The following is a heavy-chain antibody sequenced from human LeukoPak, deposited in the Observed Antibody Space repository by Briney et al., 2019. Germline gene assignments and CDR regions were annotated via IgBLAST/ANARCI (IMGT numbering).Heavy chain of an antibody. J-gene: IGHJ5*02. CDR2: INPSGGST. Sequence: GASVKVSCKASGYTFTSYYMHWVRQAPGQGLEWMGIINPSGGSTSYAQKFQGRVTMTRDTSTSTVYMELSGLRSEDTAVYYCARGHDFWSGPFSWFDPWGQGTLVTVSS. CDR3: ARGHDFWSGPFSWFDP. V-gene: IGHV1-46*01. CDR1: GYTFTSYY. D-gene: IGHD3-3*01.